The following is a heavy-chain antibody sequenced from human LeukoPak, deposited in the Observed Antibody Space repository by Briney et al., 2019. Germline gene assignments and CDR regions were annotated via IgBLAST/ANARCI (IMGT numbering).Heavy chain of an antibody. CDR2: IHSDGTT. J-gene: IGHJ4*02. Sequence: SETLSLTCSVSGGSLTNYYWGWIRQPPGKGLEFIGYIHSDGTTNYDSSLQSRVAISLDTSKIQFSLRLYSVTAADTALYFCARLNFRGGEALHFDSWGQGTLVTVSS. CDR3: ARLNFRGGEALHFDS. D-gene: IGHD3-16*01. CDR1: GGSLTNYY. V-gene: IGHV4-4*09.